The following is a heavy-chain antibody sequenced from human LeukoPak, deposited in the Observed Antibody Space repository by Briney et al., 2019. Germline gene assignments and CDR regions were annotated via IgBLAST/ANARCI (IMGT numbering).Heavy chain of an antibody. CDR1: GGSISSGGYY. Sequence: SETLSLTCTVSGGSISSGGYYWSWIRQHPGKGLEWIGYIYYSGSTYYNPSLKSRLTISVDTSKNQFSLKLSSVTAADTAVYYCARAPYDGSGYYYFDYWGQGTLVTVSS. V-gene: IGHV4-31*03. CDR2: IYYSGST. CDR3: ARAPYDGSGYYYFDY. J-gene: IGHJ4*02. D-gene: IGHD3-22*01.